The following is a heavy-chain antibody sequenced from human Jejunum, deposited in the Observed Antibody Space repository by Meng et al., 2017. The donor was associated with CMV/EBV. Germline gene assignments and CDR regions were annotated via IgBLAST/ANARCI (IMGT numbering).Heavy chain of an antibody. J-gene: IGHJ6*02. D-gene: IGHD2-15*01. Sequence: WVRQAPGKGLEWVSGISSNRGSIGYGDYVKDRFTMSRDNAKKSLYLQMNNLTAADTAFYYCAKDIRYCSGGACTPGNYDYFYGMDVWGQGTTVTVSS. CDR3: AKDIRYCSGGACTPGNYDYFYGMDV. CDR2: ISSNRGSI. V-gene: IGHV3-9*01.